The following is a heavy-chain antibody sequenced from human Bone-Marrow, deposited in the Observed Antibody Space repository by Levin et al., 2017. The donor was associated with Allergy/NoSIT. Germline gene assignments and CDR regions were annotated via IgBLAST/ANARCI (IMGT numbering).Heavy chain of an antibody. D-gene: IGHD6-13*01. CDR1: GFSFSSYA. V-gene: IGHV3-48*01. CDR2: ISDSSSNI. Sequence: GGSLRLSCAASGFSFSSYAMNWVRQAPGKGPEWVSYISDSSSNIYYADSVKGRFTISRDNAKNSLYLQMNSLRAEDTAVYYCTSLYGSSRSFDSWGQGTLVTVSS. CDR3: TSLYGSSRSFDS. J-gene: IGHJ4*02.